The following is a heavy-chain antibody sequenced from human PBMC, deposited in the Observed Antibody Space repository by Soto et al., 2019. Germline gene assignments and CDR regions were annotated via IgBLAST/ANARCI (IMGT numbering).Heavy chain of an antibody. J-gene: IGHJ4*02. D-gene: IGHD5-18*01. CDR3: ARDQPGYSYGYGLGY. V-gene: IGHV3-21*01. CDR1: GFTFSSDS. Sequence: EVQLVESGGGLVKPGGSLRLSCAASGFTFSSDSMNRVRQAPGKRLEWVSSISSSSSYIYYADSVKGRFTISRDNANHSLYLQMYSLRAEDTAVYYCARDQPGYSYGYGLGYWGQGTLVTVSS. CDR2: ISSSSSYI.